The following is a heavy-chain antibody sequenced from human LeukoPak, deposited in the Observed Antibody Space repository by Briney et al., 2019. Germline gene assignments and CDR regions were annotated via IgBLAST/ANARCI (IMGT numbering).Heavy chain of an antibody. V-gene: IGHV1-2*02. CDR3: ARGSGSYFDAFDI. CDR2: INPNSGGT. CDR1: GGTFSSYA. J-gene: IGHJ3*02. D-gene: IGHD1-26*01. Sequence: ASVKVSCKASGGTFSSYAISWVRQAPGQGLEWMGWINPNSGGTNYAQKFQGRVTMTRDTSISTAYMELSRLRSDDTAVYYCARGSGSYFDAFDIWGQGTMVTVSS.